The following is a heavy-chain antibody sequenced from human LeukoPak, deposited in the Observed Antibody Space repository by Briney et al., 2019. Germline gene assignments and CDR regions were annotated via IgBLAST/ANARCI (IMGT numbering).Heavy chain of an antibody. V-gene: IGHV5-51*01. Sequence: GESLKISCKGSGYRFTKYWIGWVRQMPGKGLEWMGIIYPGDSDTRYSPSFQGQVTISADKSIGPAYLQWSSLKASDTAMYYCARSYDLASFDYWGQGTLVTVSS. CDR2: IYPGDSDT. J-gene: IGHJ4*02. CDR1: GYRFTKYW. CDR3: ARSYDLASFDY. D-gene: IGHD3-3*01.